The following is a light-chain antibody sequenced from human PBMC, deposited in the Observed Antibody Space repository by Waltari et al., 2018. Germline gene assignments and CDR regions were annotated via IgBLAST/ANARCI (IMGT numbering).Light chain of an antibody. Sequence: QSVLTQPPPVSAAPGQRVTISCSGSSSNIGNNAVNWYQQLPGKAPKLLIYYDDLVPSGVSDRFSDSKSGTSASLAISGLQSEDEADYYCATWDDSLNGVLFGGGTKLTVL. CDR2: YDD. CDR1: SSNIGNNA. V-gene: IGLV1-36*01. J-gene: IGLJ2*01. CDR3: ATWDDSLNGVL.